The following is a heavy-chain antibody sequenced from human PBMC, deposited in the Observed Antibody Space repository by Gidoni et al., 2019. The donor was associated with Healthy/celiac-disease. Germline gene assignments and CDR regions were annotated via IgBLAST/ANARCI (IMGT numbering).Heavy chain of an antibody. CDR1: GFTVSSNY. V-gene: IGHV3-53*02. D-gene: IGHD4-17*01. CDR2: IYSGGST. Sequence: EVQLVETGGGLIQPGGSLGLPCAASGFTVSSNYMSWVRQAPGKGLEWVSVIYSGGSTYYADSVKGRFTISRDNSKNTLYLQMNSLRAEDTAVYYCARRGPRYGDSAFDIWGQGTMVTVSS. CDR3: ARRGPRYGDSAFDI. J-gene: IGHJ3*02.